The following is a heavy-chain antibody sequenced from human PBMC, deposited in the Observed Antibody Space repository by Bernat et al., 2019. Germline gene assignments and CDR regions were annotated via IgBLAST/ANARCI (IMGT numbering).Heavy chain of an antibody. CDR3: ERGHDYYFDL. CDR1: GGSFSGYY. CDR2: INHSGST. J-gene: IGHJ2*01. D-gene: IGHD4-11*01. Sequence: QVQLQQWGAGLLKPSETLSLTCAVYGGSFSGYYWSWIRQPPGKGLEWIGEINHSGSTNYNPSLKSRVTISVDTSKNQFSLKLSSVTAADSAVYYCERGHDYYFDLWDRGALVTVSS. V-gene: IGHV4-34*01.